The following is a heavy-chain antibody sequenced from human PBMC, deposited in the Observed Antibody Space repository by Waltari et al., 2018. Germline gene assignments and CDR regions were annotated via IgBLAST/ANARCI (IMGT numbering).Heavy chain of an antibody. V-gene: IGHV4-61*02. Sequence: QVQLQESGPGLVKPSQTLSLTCTVSGGSISSGSYYWSWIRQPAGKGLEWIGRSYTSGSTNYNPSLKSRVTISVDTSKNQFSLKLSSVTAADTAVYYCAREGGDFWIGYPRYYYYMDVWGKGTTVTVSS. CDR2: SYTSGST. CDR3: AREGGDFWIGYPRYYYYMDV. J-gene: IGHJ6*03. D-gene: IGHD3-3*01. CDR1: GGSISSGSYY.